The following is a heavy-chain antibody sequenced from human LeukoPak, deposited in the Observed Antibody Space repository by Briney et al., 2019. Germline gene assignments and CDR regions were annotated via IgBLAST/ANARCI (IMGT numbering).Heavy chain of an antibody. CDR3: ASLRYSYGYAPIDY. J-gene: IGHJ4*02. V-gene: IGHV4-34*01. CDR1: GGSFSGYY. CDR2: INHSGST. D-gene: IGHD5-18*01. Sequence: SETLSLTCAVYGGSFSGYYWSWIRQPPGKGLEWIGEINHSGSTNYNPSLKSRVTISVDTPKNQFSLKLSSVTAADTAVYYCASLRYSYGYAPIDYWGQGTLVTVSS.